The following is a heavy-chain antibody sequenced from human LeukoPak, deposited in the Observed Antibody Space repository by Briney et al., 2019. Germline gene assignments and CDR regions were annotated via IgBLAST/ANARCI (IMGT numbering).Heavy chain of an antibody. Sequence: ALRLSCAASGFTFDDYAMHWVRQAPGKGLEWVSGISWNSGSIGYADSVKGRFTISRDNAKNSLYLQMNSLRAEDTALYYCAKDIGRSSTRYDMDVWGQGTTVTVSS. D-gene: IGHD2-2*01. V-gene: IGHV3-9*01. CDR2: ISWNSGSI. CDR3: AKDIGRSSTRYDMDV. J-gene: IGHJ6*02. CDR1: GFTFDDYA.